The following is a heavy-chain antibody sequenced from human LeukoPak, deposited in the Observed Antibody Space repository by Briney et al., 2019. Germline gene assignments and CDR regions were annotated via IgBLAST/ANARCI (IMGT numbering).Heavy chain of an antibody. Sequence: GGSLRLSCARSGFTFTSYWMGWVRHSPVKGLEWVASIKQGGSEKHYVDSVKGRFTISRDNAQNSLYLEMNSQRAEDTAVYYCARGSSGTYFQFIDYWGQGTLVTVSS. J-gene: IGHJ4*02. CDR2: IKQGGSEK. D-gene: IGHD1-26*01. V-gene: IGHV3-7*01. CDR3: ARGSSGTYFQFIDY. CDR1: GFTFTSYW.